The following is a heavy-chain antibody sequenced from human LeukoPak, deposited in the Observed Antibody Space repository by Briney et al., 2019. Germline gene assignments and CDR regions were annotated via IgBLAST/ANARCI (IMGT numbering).Heavy chain of an antibody. Sequence: PGGTLRLSCAASGFTFRSYAMHWVRQAPGKGLEWVSLIRGGGSGTSPADSAKGLFSISRDNSKNSLYLQMNSLRTEDTALYYCAKEGSGGGLDLDYWGQGTLVTVSS. D-gene: IGHD3-3*01. CDR1: GFTFRSYA. J-gene: IGHJ4*02. CDR2: IRGGGSGT. V-gene: IGHV3-43*02. CDR3: AKEGSGGGLDLDY.